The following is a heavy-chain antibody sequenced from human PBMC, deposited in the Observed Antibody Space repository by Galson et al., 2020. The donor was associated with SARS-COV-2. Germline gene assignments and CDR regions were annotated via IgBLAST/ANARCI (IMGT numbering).Heavy chain of an antibody. Sequence: GGSLRLSCAASGFTFRNYAMSWVRQAPGKGLEWVSAISGSGGSTYYADSVKGRLTISSDNSNNTLYLQMNSLRAEDAAIYYCAMEYSGYDDMWYDFDPWGQGTLVTVSS. V-gene: IGHV3-23*01. CDR2: ISGSGGST. D-gene: IGHD5-12*01. CDR1: GFTFRNYA. CDR3: AMEYSGYDDMWYDFDP. J-gene: IGHJ5*02.